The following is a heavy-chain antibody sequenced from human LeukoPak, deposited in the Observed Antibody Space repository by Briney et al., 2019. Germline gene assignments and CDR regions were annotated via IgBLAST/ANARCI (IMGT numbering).Heavy chain of an antibody. Sequence: PGGSLRLSCTVSGFTVSSNSMSWVRQAPGKGLEWVAFMPSRGSATYHAESVKGRFTISRDNSKNTLYLQMNSLRAEDTAVYYCARRSGIAVAGALDYWGQGTLVTVSS. V-gene: IGHV3-53*01. CDR3: ARRSGIAVAGALDY. CDR1: GFTVSSNS. CDR2: MPSRGSAT. D-gene: IGHD6-19*01. J-gene: IGHJ4*02.